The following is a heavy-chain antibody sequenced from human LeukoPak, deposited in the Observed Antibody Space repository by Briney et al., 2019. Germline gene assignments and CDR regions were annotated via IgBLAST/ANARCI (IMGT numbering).Heavy chain of an antibody. CDR1: GFTFNNYP. V-gene: IGHV3-30-3*01. J-gene: IGHJ4*02. CDR3: ARGGGNCLDY. CDR2: ISYDGSNK. D-gene: IGHD3-16*01. Sequence: EGSLRLSCAASGFTFNNYPMHWVRQAPGKGLEWVAVISYDGSNKYYADSVKGRFTISRNNSKNTLYLQMNSLRAEDTAVYYCARGGGNCLDYWGQGTLVAVSS.